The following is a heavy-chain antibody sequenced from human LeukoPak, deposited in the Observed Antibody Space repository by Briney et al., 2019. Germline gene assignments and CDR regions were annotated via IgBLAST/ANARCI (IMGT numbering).Heavy chain of an antibody. J-gene: IGHJ5*02. CDR2: IYYSGST. V-gene: IGHV4-39*07. D-gene: IGHD6-13*01. Sequence: PSETLSLTCTVSGGSISSSSYYWGWICQPPGKGLEWIGSIYYSGSTYYNPSLKSRVTISVDTSKNQFSLKLSSVTAADTAVYYCARAQVPSIAAAPPRGSNWFDPWGQGTLVTVSS. CDR3: ARAQVPSIAAAPPRGSNWFDP. CDR1: GGSISSSSYY.